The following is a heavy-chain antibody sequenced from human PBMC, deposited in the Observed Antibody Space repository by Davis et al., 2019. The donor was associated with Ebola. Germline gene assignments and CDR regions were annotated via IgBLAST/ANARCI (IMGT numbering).Heavy chain of an antibody. J-gene: IGHJ4*02. CDR3: ARGVGAADY. CDR1: GYTFTGYY. CDR2: IIPILGIA. D-gene: IGHD1-26*01. V-gene: IGHV1-69*02. Sequence: SVKVSCKASGYTFTGYYMHWVRQAPGQGLEWMGRIIPILGIANYAQKFQGRVTITADKSTSTAYMELSSLRSEDTAVYYCARGVGAADYWGQGTLVTVSS.